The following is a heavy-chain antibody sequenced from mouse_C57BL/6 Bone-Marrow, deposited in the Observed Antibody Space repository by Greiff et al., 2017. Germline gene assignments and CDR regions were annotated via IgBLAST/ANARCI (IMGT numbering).Heavy chain of an antibody. Sequence: QAQLQQPGAELVKPGASVKLSCKASGYTFTSYWMHWVKQRPGQGLEWIGMIHPNSGSTNYNEKFKSKATLTVDKSSSTAYMQLSSLTSEDSAVYYCAREVLRVAMDYWGQGTSVTVSS. CDR2: IHPNSGST. J-gene: IGHJ4*01. V-gene: IGHV1-64*01. CDR3: AREVLRVAMDY. D-gene: IGHD1-1*01. CDR1: GYTFTSYW.